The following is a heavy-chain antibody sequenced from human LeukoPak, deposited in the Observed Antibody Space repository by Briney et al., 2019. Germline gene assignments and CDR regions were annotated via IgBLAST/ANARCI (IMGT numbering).Heavy chain of an antibody. CDR2: IYYSGST. D-gene: IGHD3-9*01. CDR1: GGSISRSTYY. Sequence: SETLSLTCTVSGGSISRSTYYWGWIRQPPWEGLEWIGNIYYSGSTYYNPSLKSRVTISVDTSKNQFSLKLSSVTAADTAVYYCARIYYDILTGYYKGWGYYYYYMDVWGKGTTVTISS. J-gene: IGHJ6*03. CDR3: ARIYYDILTGYYKGWGYYYYYMDV. V-gene: IGHV4-39*01.